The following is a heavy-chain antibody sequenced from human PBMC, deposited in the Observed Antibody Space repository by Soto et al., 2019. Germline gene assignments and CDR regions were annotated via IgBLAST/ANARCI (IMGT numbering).Heavy chain of an antibody. Sequence: GGSLRLSCAAPGFTFSSYSMNWVRQAPGKGLEWVSYISSSSSTIYYADSVKGRFTISRDNAKNSLYLQMNSLRDEDTAVYYCARDGDYYDSSGIDYWGQGTLVTVSS. CDR2: ISSSSSTI. V-gene: IGHV3-48*02. D-gene: IGHD3-22*01. J-gene: IGHJ4*02. CDR3: ARDGDYYDSSGIDY. CDR1: GFTFSSYS.